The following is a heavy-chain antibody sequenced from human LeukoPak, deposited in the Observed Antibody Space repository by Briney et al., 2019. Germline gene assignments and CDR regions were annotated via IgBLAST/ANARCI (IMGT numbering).Heavy chain of an antibody. D-gene: IGHD3-22*01. CDR2: IYHSGST. J-gene: IGHJ6*03. V-gene: IGHV4-38-2*02. CDR3: ARHLPYYYDSSGYYYSYYYYMDV. CDR1: GYSINSGYY. Sequence: SETLSLTCTVSGYSINSGYYWGWIRQPPGKGLEWIGSIYHSGSTYYNPSLKSRVTISVDTSKNQFSLKLSSVTAADTAVYYCARHLPYYYDSSGYYYSYYYYMDVWGKGTTVTISS.